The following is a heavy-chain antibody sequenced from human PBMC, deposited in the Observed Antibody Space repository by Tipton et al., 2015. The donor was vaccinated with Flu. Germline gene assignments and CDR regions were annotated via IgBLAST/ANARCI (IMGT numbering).Heavy chain of an antibody. Sequence: TLSLTCTVSGGSISSYYWSWIRQPAGKGLEWIGRIYTSGSTNYNPSLKSRVTMSVDTSKNQFSLKLSSVTAADTAVYYCARHKFAADSSGWYAYWYFDLWGRGTLATVSS. J-gene: IGHJ2*01. V-gene: IGHV4-4*07. CDR2: IYTSGST. CDR1: GGSISSYY. CDR3: ARHKFAADSSGWYAYWYFDL. D-gene: IGHD6-19*01.